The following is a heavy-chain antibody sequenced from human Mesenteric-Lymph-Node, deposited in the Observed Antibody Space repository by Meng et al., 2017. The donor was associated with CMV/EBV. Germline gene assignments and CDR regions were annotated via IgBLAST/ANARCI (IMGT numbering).Heavy chain of an antibody. CDR2: NDPSSAFT. D-gene: IGHD1-1*01. CDR3: TKDAWNSRGWFDP. CDR1: GFDFSTYA. V-gene: IGHV3-23*01. J-gene: IGHJ5*02. Sequence: GESLQIPCTLSGFDFSTYALSWVRPAPGQGLGCVSGNDPSSAFTYYTDSVKSRFTISRDNSKSTLYLQMSSLRPEDTAVYYCTKDAWNSRGWFDPWGQGTLVTVSS.